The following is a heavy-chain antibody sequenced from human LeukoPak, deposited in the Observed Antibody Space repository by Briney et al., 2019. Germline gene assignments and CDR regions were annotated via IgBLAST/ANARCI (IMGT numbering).Heavy chain of an antibody. Sequence: ASVKVTFKASGYSFGSNSMHWVRQAPGQGLEWMGIIDPRGDSTANARKFQGRVTVTMDTSTSIVYMELSSLTSEDTAVYYCARDGSWSFDHWGQGTLVTVSS. D-gene: IGHD6-13*01. J-gene: IGHJ4*02. V-gene: IGHV1-46*01. CDR2: IDPRGDST. CDR3: ARDGSWSFDH. CDR1: GYSFGSNS.